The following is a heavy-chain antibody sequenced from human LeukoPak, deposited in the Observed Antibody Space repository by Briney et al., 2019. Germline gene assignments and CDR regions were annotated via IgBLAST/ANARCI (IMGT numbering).Heavy chain of an antibody. CDR2: INSDGSVT. CDR1: QFSFSKNW. Sequence: GGSLRLSCVGSQFSFSKNWTHWVRQAPGKGLMWVARINSDGSVTDYADSVKGRFAISRDNAKNTLFLQMNSLRAEGTALFYCVREVGAPGSFDIWGQGTLVTVSS. V-gene: IGHV3-74*01. CDR3: VREVGAPGSFDI. J-gene: IGHJ3*02. D-gene: IGHD1-26*01.